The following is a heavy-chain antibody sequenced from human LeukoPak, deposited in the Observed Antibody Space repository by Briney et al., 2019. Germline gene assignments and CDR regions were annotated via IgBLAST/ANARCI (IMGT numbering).Heavy chain of an antibody. CDR2: ISSSSYT. J-gene: IGHJ4*02. CDR3: ARDRRVSGFDY. Sequence: GGSLRLSCAASGFTFSSYSMNWVRQAPGKGLEWISYISSSSYTNYADSVKGRFTISRDNAKNSLYLQMNSLRAEDTAVYYCARDRRVSGFDYWGQGTLVTVSS. CDR1: GFTFSSYS. V-gene: IGHV3-21*05.